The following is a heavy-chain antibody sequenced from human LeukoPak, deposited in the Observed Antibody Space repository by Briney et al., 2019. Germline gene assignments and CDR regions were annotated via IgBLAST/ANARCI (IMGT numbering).Heavy chain of an antibody. Sequence: SETLSLTCTVSGGSITNYYWSWIRQPLGKGLEWIGYIYCSGSTNYNPSLKSRVTISVDTSENQFSLRLTSVTAADTAVYYCARQRYSGSYYFDSWGQGSLATVSS. CDR1: GGSITNYY. J-gene: IGHJ4*02. CDR3: ARQRYSGSYYFDS. CDR2: IYCSGST. D-gene: IGHD1-26*01. V-gene: IGHV4-59*08.